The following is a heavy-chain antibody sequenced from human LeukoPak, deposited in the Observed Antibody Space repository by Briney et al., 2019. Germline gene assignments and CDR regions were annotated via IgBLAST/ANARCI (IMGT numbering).Heavy chain of an antibody. Sequence: GESLKISCKGSGYSFTSYWIGWVRPMPGKGLEWMGIIYPGDSDTRYSPSFQGQVTISADKSISTAYLQWSSLRSEDTAVYYCARGIIFLYDRSVSGNYYYMDVWGKGTTVTVSS. CDR3: ARGIIFLYDRSVSGNYYYMDV. CDR2: IYPGDSDT. V-gene: IGHV5-51*01. CDR1: GYSFTSYW. D-gene: IGHD3-22*01. J-gene: IGHJ6*03.